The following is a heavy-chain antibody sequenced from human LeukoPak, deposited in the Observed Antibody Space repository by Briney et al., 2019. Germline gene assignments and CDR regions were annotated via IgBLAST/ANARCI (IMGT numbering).Heavy chain of an antibody. J-gene: IGHJ4*02. V-gene: IGHV1-2*02. Sequence: ASVKVSCKASGYTFIAHYIHWVRQAPGQGLEWMGWINANTADTNYAQKFQGRVTLTRDTSISTVYLEVTSVRSGDSAVYYCVRLGIGTFDWGQGTLVTVSS. CDR3: VRLGIGTFD. D-gene: IGHD3-16*01. CDR1: GYTFIAHY. CDR2: INANTADT.